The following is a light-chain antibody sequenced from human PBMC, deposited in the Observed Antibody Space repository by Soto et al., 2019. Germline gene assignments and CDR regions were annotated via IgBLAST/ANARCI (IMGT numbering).Light chain of an antibody. J-gene: IGKJ4*01. CDR3: QQSYSMPQLT. V-gene: IGKV1-39*01. Sequence: DIQMTQSPSSLSASVGDRVTITCRASQSISNYLNWYQQKPGKAPNLLIYAASRLQSGVPSRFSGSGSGTDFTLTISSLQPEVFATYHCQQSYSMPQLTFGGGTKVETK. CDR2: AAS. CDR1: QSISNY.